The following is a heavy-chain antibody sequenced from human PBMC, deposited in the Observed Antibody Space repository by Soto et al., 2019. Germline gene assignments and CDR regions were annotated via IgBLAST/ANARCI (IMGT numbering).Heavy chain of an antibody. D-gene: IGHD6-19*01. Sequence: GGSLRLSCVASGFTFSYYAMGWVRQAPGKGLEWVSVIDNSGGTTYYTDSVKGRFTISRDNSKNTLYLQMSSLRAEDTAIYYCVKDATRSDGWYYFDYWGQGTLVTVSS. CDR3: VKDATRSDGWYYFDY. CDR2: IDNSGGTT. V-gene: IGHV3-23*01. CDR1: GFTFSYYA. J-gene: IGHJ4*02.